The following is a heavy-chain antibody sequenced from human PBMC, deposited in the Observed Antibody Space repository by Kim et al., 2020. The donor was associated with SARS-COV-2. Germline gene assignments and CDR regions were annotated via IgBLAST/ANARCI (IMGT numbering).Heavy chain of an antibody. J-gene: IGHJ5*02. CDR3: ARGQYYDFWSGYYRWFDP. CDR2: INHSGST. CDR1: GGSFSGYY. D-gene: IGHD3-3*01. Sequence: SETLSLTCAVYGGSFSGYYWSWIRQPPGKGLEWIGEINHSGSTNYNPSLKSRVTISVDTSKNQFSLKLSSVTAADTAVYYCARGQYYDFWSGYYRWFDPWGQGTLVTVSS. V-gene: IGHV4-34*01.